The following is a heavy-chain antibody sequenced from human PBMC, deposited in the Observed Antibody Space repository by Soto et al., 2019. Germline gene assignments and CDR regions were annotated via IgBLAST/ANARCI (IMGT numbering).Heavy chain of an antibody. CDR2: ISSSSSYI. J-gene: IGHJ4*02. D-gene: IGHD3-3*01. CDR3: ARDQPLTIFGVGTVDY. Sequence: GGSLRLSCAASGFTFSSYSMNWVRQAPGKGLEWVSSISSSSSYIYYADSVKGRFTISRDNAKNSLYLQMNSLRAEDTAVYYCARDQPLTIFGVGTVDYWGQGTLVTVSS. V-gene: IGHV3-21*01. CDR1: GFTFSSYS.